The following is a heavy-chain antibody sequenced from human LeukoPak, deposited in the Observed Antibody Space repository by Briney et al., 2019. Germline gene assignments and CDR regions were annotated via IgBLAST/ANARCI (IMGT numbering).Heavy chain of an antibody. CDR3: ARDSKPSNSYSSSWNYFNY. CDR1: GYTFTGNY. D-gene: IGHD6-13*01. V-gene: IGHV1-2*02. CDR2: INPNSGDT. J-gene: IGHJ4*02. Sequence: ASVKVSCKASGYTFTGNYMHWVRQAPGQGLEWMGWINPNSGDTNYAQKFQGRVTMTRDTSITTAYMELSRLTSDDTAVYYCARDSKPSNSYSSSWNYFNYWGQGTLVTVSS.